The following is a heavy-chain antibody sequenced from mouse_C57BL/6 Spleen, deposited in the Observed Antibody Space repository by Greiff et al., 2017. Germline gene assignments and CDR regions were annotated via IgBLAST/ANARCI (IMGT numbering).Heavy chain of an antibody. D-gene: IGHD2-4*01. CDR3: AKRDYGTFAY. V-gene: IGHV2-9*01. J-gene: IGHJ3*01. CDR1: GFSLTSYG. CDR2: IWGGGST. Sequence: VKLVESGPGLVAPSQSLSITCTVSGFSLTSYGVDWVRQPPGKGLEWLGVIWGGGSTNYNSALMSRLSIRKDNSKSQCFLKMNRLQTEDTAMYYCAKRDYGTFAYWGQGTLVTVSA.